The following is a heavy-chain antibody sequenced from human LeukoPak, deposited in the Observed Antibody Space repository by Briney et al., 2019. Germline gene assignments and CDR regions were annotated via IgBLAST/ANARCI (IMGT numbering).Heavy chain of an antibody. CDR3: ARGNNWTQLRPLDY. CDR1: GFTFSSYA. Sequence: NTGGSLRLSCAASGFTFSSYAMSWIRQPPGKGLEWIGEINHSGSTNYNPSLKSRVTISVDTSKNQFSLKLSSVTAADTAVYYCARGNNWTQLRPLDYWGQGTLVTVPS. D-gene: IGHD1-20*01. J-gene: IGHJ4*02. CDR2: INHSGST. V-gene: IGHV4-34*01.